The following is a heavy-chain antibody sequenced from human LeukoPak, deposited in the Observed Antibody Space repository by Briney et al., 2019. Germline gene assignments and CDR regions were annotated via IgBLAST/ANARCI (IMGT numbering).Heavy chain of an antibody. CDR1: GFSFSNAW. CDR2: IKRKNDGGTT. D-gene: IGHD5-18*01. J-gene: IGHJ6*03. V-gene: IGHV3-15*01. Sequence: GGSLRLSCAASGFSFSNAWMTWVRQAPGKGLEWVGRIKRKNDGGTTDYAAPVRGRFTISRDDSKNTLYLQMNSLKTEDTAVYYCTTGRTWIQLRFMDVWGKGTTVSVSS. CDR3: TTGRTWIQLRFMDV.